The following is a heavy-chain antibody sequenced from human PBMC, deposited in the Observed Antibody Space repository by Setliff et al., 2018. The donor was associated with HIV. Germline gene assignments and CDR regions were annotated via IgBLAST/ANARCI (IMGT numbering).Heavy chain of an antibody. D-gene: IGHD2-15*01. Sequence: PGGSLRLSCAASGFTFSSYGMHWVRQAPGKGLEWVAVIWYDGSNKYYADSVKGRFTISRDNSKNTLYLQMNSLRAEDTAVYYCARDTLYCSGGNCPFDYWGQGTLVTVSS. V-gene: IGHV3-33*01. J-gene: IGHJ4*02. CDR1: GFTFSSYG. CDR2: IWYDGSNK. CDR3: ARDTLYCSGGNCPFDY.